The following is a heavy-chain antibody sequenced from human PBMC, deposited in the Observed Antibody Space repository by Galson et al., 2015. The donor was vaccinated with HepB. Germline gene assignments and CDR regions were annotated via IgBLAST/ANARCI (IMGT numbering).Heavy chain of an antibody. CDR3: AKAGGQYFEWLLMNFHS. CDR1: GSTLRSYA. D-gene: IGHD3-9*01. Sequence: SLRLSCAAPGSTLRSYAMYWIRQAPGKGLEWVSSISGSGNSAFYADSVKGRFTISRDPSKNTLYLQMNALRTDDTAVYFCAKAGGQYFEWLLMNFHSRGPGTQV. CDR2: ISGSGNSA. J-gene: IGHJ4*03. V-gene: IGHV3-23*01.